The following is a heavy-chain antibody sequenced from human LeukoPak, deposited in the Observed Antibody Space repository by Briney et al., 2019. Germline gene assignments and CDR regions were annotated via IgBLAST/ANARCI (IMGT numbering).Heavy chain of an antibody. CDR1: GYSFTSYW. Sequence: GGSLKISCKGSGYSFTSYWIGWVRQMPGKGLEWMGIIYPGDSDTRYSPSFQGQVTISADKSISTAYLQWSSLKASDIAMYYCARPMFALGDAFDIWGQGTMVTVSS. J-gene: IGHJ3*02. CDR2: IYPGDSDT. V-gene: IGHV5-51*01. D-gene: IGHD3-10*02. CDR3: ARPMFALGDAFDI.